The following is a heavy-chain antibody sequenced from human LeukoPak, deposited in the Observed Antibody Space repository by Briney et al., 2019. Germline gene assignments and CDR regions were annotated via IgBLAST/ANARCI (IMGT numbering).Heavy chain of an antibody. Sequence: SETLSLTCAVYGGSFSGYYWSWIRQPPGKGLEWIGEINHSGSTNYNPSLKSRVTISVDTSKNQFSLKLSSVTAADTAVYYCARDSSGLGDAFDIWGQGTMVTVSS. CDR1: GGSFSGYY. D-gene: IGHD3-22*01. J-gene: IGHJ3*02. CDR2: INHSGST. CDR3: ARDSSGLGDAFDI. V-gene: IGHV4-34*01.